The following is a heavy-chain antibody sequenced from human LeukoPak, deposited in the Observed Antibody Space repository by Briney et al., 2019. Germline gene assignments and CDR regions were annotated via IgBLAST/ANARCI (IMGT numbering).Heavy chain of an antibody. CDR1: GFTFSNYA. CDR3: ARALPSSWYFFDY. D-gene: IGHD6-13*01. V-gene: IGHV3-23*01. J-gene: IGHJ4*02. CDR2: ISGITTNT. Sequence: GGSLRLSCAASGFTFSNYAMSWVRQAPGKGLEWVSLISGITTNTYYADSVKGRFTISRDNSKNSLYLQMNSLRAEDTAVYYCARALPSSWYFFDYWGQGTLVTVSS.